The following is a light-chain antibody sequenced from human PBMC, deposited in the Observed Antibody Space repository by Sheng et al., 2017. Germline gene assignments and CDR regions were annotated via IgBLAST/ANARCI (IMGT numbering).Light chain of an antibody. V-gene: IGLV1-44*01. CDR1: GSGIGGST. J-gene: IGLJ3*02. Sequence: QSVLTQPPSTSGTPGQRVTISCSASGSGIGGSTVHWYQHLPGTAPKLLIYFNNQRPSGVPDRFSGSKSGTSASLVICGLQSEDEADYYCAAWDDSLKVVVFGGGTKLTVL. CDR2: FNN. CDR3: AAWDDSLKVVV.